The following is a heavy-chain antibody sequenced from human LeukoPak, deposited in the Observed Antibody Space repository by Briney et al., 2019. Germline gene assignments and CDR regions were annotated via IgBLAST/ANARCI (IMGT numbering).Heavy chain of an antibody. CDR1: GFTFSSYS. Sequence: PGGSLRLSCAASGFTFSSYSMNWVRQAPGKGLEWVSSISSSSSYIYYGGSVKGRFTISRDNAKNSLYLQMNSLRAEDTAVYYCLGLMSHWGQGTLVTVSS. D-gene: IGHD2-8*01. CDR3: LGLMSH. CDR2: ISSSSSYI. V-gene: IGHV3-21*01. J-gene: IGHJ4*02.